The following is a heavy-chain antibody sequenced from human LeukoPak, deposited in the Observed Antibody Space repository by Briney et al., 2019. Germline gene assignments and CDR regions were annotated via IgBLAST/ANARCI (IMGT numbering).Heavy chain of an antibody. Sequence: SETLSLTCTVSGGSISSYYWSWIRQPPGKGLEWIGYIYYSGSTNYNPSLKSRVTISVDTSKNQFSLKLSSVTAADTAVYYCASSTPYYDFWSGYYRNDAEYFQHWGQGTLVTVSS. D-gene: IGHD3-3*01. V-gene: IGHV4-59*01. CDR3: ASSTPYYDFWSGYYRNDAEYFQH. J-gene: IGHJ1*01. CDR1: GGSISSYY. CDR2: IYYSGST.